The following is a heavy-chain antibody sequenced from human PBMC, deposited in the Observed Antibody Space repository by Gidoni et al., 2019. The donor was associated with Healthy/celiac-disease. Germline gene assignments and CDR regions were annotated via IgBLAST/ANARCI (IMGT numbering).Heavy chain of an antibody. CDR2: INHSGST. CDR3: ARGRSSTSYYMDV. Sequence: QVQLQQWGAGLLTPSETLSLTCAVYGGSFSGYYWSWIRQPPGKGLEWIGEINHSGSTNYNPSLKSRVTISVDTSKNQFSLKLSSVTAADTAVYYCARGRSSTSYYMDVWGKGTTVTVSS. CDR1: GGSFSGYY. J-gene: IGHJ6*03. D-gene: IGHD2-2*01. V-gene: IGHV4-34*01.